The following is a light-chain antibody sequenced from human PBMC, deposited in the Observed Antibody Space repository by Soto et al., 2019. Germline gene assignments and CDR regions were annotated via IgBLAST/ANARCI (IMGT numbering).Light chain of an antibody. Sequence: DIQMPQSPSPLSASVGDRVTITCRASQSIGTWLAWYQQKPGKAPKLLIYKASTLESGVPSRFSGTGSGTEFTLTISSLQPDDFATYYCQQYRTYSFGQGTKVEIK. CDR3: QQYRTYS. J-gene: IGKJ1*01. CDR1: QSIGTW. V-gene: IGKV1-5*03. CDR2: KAS.